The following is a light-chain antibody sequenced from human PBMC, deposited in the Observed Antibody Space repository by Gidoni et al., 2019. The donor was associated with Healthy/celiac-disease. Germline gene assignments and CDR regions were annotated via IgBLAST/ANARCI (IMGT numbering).Light chain of an antibody. V-gene: IGKV3-20*01. Sequence: EIVLTQSPGTLSLSPGERATLSCRARNRVSSSYLAWYQHKHGQAPRLLIYGASSRATGIPDRFSGSGSGTDFTLTISRLEPEDFAVYYCQQYGSSPPSFGPGTKVDIK. CDR3: QQYGSSPPS. J-gene: IGKJ3*01. CDR2: GAS. CDR1: NRVSSSY.